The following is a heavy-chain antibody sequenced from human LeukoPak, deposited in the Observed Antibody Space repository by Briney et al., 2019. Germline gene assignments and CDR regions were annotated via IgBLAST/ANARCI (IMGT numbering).Heavy chain of an antibody. CDR1: GFTVSSNY. CDR2: IYSGGST. D-gene: IGHD3-10*01. V-gene: IGHV3-53*01. J-gene: IGHJ5*02. CDR3: ARAWFGEVWIWFDP. Sequence: GGSLRLSCAASGFTVSSNYMSWVRQAPGKGLEWVSVIYSGGSTYYTDSVKGRFTISRDNSKNTLYLQMNSLRAEDTAVYYCARAWFGEVWIWFDPWGQGTLVTVSS.